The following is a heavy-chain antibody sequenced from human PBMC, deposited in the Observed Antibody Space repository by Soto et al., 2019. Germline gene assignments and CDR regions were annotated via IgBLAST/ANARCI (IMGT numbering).Heavy chain of an antibody. CDR3: ARGNDGSGWDHNWFDP. D-gene: IGHD6-19*01. V-gene: IGHV1-18*01. Sequence: QVQLVQSGAEVKKPGASVKVSCKASGYTFTSYGISWVRQAPGQGLEWMGWISAYNGNTNYAQKLQGRVNMTKDTSTSTDYMELRSLRSDDTAVYYCARGNDGSGWDHNWFDPWGQGTLVTVSS. J-gene: IGHJ5*02. CDR1: GYTFTSYG. CDR2: ISAYNGNT.